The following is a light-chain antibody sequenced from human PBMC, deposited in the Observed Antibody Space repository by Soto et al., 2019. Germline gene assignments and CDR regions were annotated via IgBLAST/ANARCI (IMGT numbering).Light chain of an antibody. Sequence: EIELTQSPGTLSLSPGERATLSCRASQSVSSYYLAWYQQKPGQAPRLLIYAASSRATGIPDRLSGGGSGTDFTLTISRLEPEDFAVYYCQQCGSSPWTFGQGTKVEIK. CDR3: QQCGSSPWT. V-gene: IGKV3-20*01. CDR2: AAS. J-gene: IGKJ1*01. CDR1: QSVSSYY.